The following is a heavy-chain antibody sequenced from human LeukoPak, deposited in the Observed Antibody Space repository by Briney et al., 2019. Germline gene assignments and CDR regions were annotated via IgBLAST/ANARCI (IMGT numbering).Heavy chain of an antibody. CDR2: IYTSGIT. CDR1: GGSISSYY. Sequence: RTSETLSLTCTVSGGSISSYYWSWIRQPAGKGLEWIGRIYTSGITNYNPSLKSRVTMSVDTSKNQFSLKLSSVTAADTAVYYCARDPVSYGYEHYWYFDLWGRGTLVTVSS. V-gene: IGHV4-4*07. J-gene: IGHJ2*01. D-gene: IGHD5-18*01. CDR3: ARDPVSYGYEHYWYFDL.